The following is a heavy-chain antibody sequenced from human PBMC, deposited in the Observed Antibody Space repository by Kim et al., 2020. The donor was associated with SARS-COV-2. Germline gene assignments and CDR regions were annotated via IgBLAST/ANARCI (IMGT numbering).Heavy chain of an antibody. V-gene: IGHV3-30*02. CDR3: AKDYSGRYFVY. D-gene: IGHD1-26*01. J-gene: IGHJ4*02. Sequence: KYYADSVKGRFNIAIDNSKNALYLQMNSRRAEDTAVYDCAKDYSGRYFVYWGQGTLVTVSS. CDR2: K.